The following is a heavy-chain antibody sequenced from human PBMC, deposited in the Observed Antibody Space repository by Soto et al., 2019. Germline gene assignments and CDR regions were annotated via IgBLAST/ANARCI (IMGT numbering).Heavy chain of an antibody. CDR2: IYYSGST. V-gene: IGHV4-31*03. CDR1: GGSISSGGYY. D-gene: IGHD4-17*01. Sequence: QVQLQESGPGLVKPSQTLSLTCTVSGGSISSGGYYWSWIRQHPGKGLEWIGYIYYSGSTYYNPSLKSRVTISVDTSKNQFSLKLSSVTAADMAVYYCASGDYGDSWPPADWGQGTLVTVSS. CDR3: ASGDYGDSWPPAD. J-gene: IGHJ4*02.